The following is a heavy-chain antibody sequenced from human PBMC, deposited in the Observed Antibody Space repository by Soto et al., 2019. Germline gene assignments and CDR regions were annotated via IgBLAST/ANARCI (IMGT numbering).Heavy chain of an antibody. D-gene: IGHD3-10*02. CDR3: ARSSVRGWSY. CDR1: SASFRGYY. Sequence: LSRSSAVYSASFRGYYWTWIRQPPGKGLEWIGEITHSGSTNYNPSLKSRVTISVDTSKNQFSLNLNSVTAADTAVYYCARSSVRGWSYWGQGTLVTVSS. V-gene: IGHV4-34*01. J-gene: IGHJ4*02. CDR2: ITHSGST.